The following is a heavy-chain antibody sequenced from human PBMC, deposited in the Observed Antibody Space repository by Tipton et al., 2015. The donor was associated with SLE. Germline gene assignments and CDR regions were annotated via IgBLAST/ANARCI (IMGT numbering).Heavy chain of an antibody. CDR3: ARERLLWPRGNFDI. V-gene: IGHV4-61*02. D-gene: IGHD3-10*01. J-gene: IGHJ3*02. CDR2: FYTPGNN. CDR1: GGAISSDSHY. Sequence: TLSLTRTVSGGAISSDSHYWTWIRQPAGKGLEWIGRFYTPGNNHSNPSLKSRVTMSVDTSKNQFSLQLSSVTVADTAVYYCARERLLWPRGNFDIWGQGIMVTVSA.